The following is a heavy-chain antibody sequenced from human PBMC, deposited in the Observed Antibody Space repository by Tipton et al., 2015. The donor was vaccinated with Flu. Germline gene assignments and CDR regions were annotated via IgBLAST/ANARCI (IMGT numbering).Heavy chain of an antibody. CDR1: GYSFTSYW. CDR3: ARLTGAERDYYGMDV. V-gene: IGHV5-51*03. CDR2: IYPGGSDT. J-gene: IGHJ6*02. Sequence: QLVQSGAEVKKPGESLKISCKGSGYSFTSYWIGWVRQMPGKGLEWMGIIYPGGSDTRYSPSFQGQVTISADKSISTAYLQWSSLKASDTAMYYCARLTGAERDYYGMDVWGQGTTVTVSS. D-gene: IGHD3-16*01.